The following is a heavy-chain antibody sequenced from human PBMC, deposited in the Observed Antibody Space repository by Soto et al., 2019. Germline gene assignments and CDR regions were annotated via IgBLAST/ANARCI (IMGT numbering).Heavy chain of an antibody. D-gene: IGHD3-10*01. J-gene: IGHJ4*02. CDR1: GFTFSSYA. Sequence: HPGGSLRLSCAASGFTFSSYAMSWVRQAPGKGLEWVSTISGSGGSTHYADSVKGRFTISRDNSKNTLYLQMNSLRAEDTAVYYCANSSGIYPGSYYTGYYFDYWGQGTLVTVSS. V-gene: IGHV3-23*01. CDR2: ISGSGGST. CDR3: ANSSGIYPGSYYTGYYFDY.